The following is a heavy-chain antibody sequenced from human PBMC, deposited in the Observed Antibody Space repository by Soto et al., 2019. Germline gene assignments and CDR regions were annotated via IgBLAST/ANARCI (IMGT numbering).Heavy chain of an antibody. CDR2: IYWDDDK. D-gene: IGHD3-10*01. V-gene: IGHV2-5*02. CDR3: AHSLYYYGSGSYYIHDY. Sequence: QITLKESGPTLVKPTQTLTLTCTFSGFSLSTSGVGVGWIRQPPGKALEWLALIYWDDDKRYSPSLKSRLTITKDTSKTQVLHTMTNMDPVDTATYYCAHSLYYYGSGSYYIHDYWGQGTLVTVSS. CDR1: GFSLSTSGVG. J-gene: IGHJ4*02.